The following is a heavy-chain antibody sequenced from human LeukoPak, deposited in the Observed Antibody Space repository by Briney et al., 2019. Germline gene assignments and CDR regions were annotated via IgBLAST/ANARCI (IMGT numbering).Heavy chain of an antibody. CDR1: GFTFSYSW. CDR2: MNGDGSNI. CDR3: ARDPGYGAVDY. J-gene: IGHJ4*02. V-gene: IGHV3-7*03. Sequence: GGSLRLSCAASGFTFSYSWMTWVRQAPGKGLEWVANMNGDGSNIYYVDSVRGRFTISRDNAKNPLYLQMSSLRAEDTAVYYCARDPGYGAVDYWGQGTLITVSS. D-gene: IGHD5-18*01.